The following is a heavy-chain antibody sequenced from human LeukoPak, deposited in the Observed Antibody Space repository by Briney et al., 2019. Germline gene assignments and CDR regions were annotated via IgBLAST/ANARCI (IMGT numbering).Heavy chain of an antibody. Sequence: GESLKISCKGSGYSFTSYWIGWVRQMPGKGLEWMGIIYPGDSDTRYSPSFQGQVTISADKSISTAYLQWSSLKASDTAMYYCARRADIVVVPAAIGWFDPWGQGTLVTVSS. CDR2: IYPGDSDT. J-gene: IGHJ5*02. D-gene: IGHD2-2*02. CDR3: ARRADIVVVPAAIGWFDP. V-gene: IGHV5-51*01. CDR1: GYSFTSYW.